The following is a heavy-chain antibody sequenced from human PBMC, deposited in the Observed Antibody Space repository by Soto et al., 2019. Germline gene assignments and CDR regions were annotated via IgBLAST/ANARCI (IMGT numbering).Heavy chain of an antibody. CDR2: IHYGGST. CDR1: GDSISRSSNY. J-gene: IGHJ5*02. D-gene: IGHD4-17*01. V-gene: IGHV4-39*01. CDR3: ARHDGTVTLNWFDP. Sequence: SETLSLTCTVSGDSISRSSNYWGWLRQPPGKGLEWIGSIHYGGSTYYNPSLKSRVTISVDTSRNQFSLKLTSVTTADTAVYYCARHDGTVTLNWFDPWGQGSLVTVSS.